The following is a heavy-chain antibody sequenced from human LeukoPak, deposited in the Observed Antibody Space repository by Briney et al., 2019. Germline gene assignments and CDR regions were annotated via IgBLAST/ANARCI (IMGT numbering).Heavy chain of an antibody. D-gene: IGHD3-10*01. CDR1: GYTLTELS. V-gene: IGHV1-24*01. J-gene: IGHJ3*02. CDR3: ATSVTGPTTVRGAVDAFDI. Sequence: GASVKVSCKVSGYTLTELSMHWVRQAPGKGLEWMGGFDPEDGETIYAQKFQGRVTMTEDTSTDTAYMELSSLRSEDTAVYYCATSVTGPTTVRGAVDAFDIWGQGTMVTVSS. CDR2: FDPEDGET.